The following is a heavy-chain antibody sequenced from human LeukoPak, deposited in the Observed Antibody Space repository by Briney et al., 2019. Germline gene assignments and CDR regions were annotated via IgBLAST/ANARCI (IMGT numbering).Heavy chain of an antibody. J-gene: IGHJ3*02. V-gene: IGHV3-30*18. D-gene: IGHD6-19*01. Sequence: GRSLRLSCAASGFTFSGYGMHWVRQAPGKGLEWVAVISYDGSNKYYADSVKGRFTISRDNSKNTLCLQMNSLRAEDTAVYYCAKDRGDSSGWFDAFDIWGQGTMVTVSS. CDR3: AKDRGDSSGWFDAFDI. CDR1: GFTFSGYG. CDR2: ISYDGSNK.